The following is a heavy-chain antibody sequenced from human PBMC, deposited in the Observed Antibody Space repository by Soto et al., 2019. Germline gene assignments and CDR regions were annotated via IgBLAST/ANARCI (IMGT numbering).Heavy chain of an antibody. D-gene: IGHD3-9*01. CDR2: IYPGDSDT. CDR3: ARPSDYYDILTGYPPGAFDI. J-gene: IGHJ3*02. Sequence: GESLKISCKGSGYSFTSYWIGWVRQMPGKGLEWMGIIYPGDSDTRYSPSFQGQVTISADKSISTAYLQWSSLKASDTAMYYCARPSDYYDILTGYPPGAFDIWGQGTTVTVSS. V-gene: IGHV5-51*01. CDR1: GYSFTSYW.